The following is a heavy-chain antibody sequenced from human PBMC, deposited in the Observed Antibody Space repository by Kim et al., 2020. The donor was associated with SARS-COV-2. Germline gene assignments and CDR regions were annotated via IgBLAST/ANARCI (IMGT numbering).Heavy chain of an antibody. J-gene: IGHJ4*01. V-gene: IGHV4-59*01. CDR1: GGSISTDD. D-gene: IGHD3-3*02. Sequence: SETLSLTCNVSGGSISTDDWSWVRQPPATGLEWIGYSYYICSTNYNTTLKGRVIISADKSKNNSSLNLKSVTAADTAAYYFSRDAVSRSRSGGDYW. CDR2: SYYICST. CDR3: SRDAVSRSRSGGDY.